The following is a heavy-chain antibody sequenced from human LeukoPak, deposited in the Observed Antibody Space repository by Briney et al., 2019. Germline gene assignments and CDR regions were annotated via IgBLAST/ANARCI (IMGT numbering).Heavy chain of an antibody. CDR2: IIPILGIA. V-gene: IGHV1-69*04. Sequence: SVKVSCKASGCTFSSYAINWVRQAPGQGLEWVGRIIPILGIANYAQKFQGRVTITTDKSTSTAYMELSSLRSEVTVVYSCAWEDTAMVIHYWGQGTLVTVSS. CDR3: AWEDTAMVIHY. CDR1: GCTFSSYA. D-gene: IGHD5-18*01. J-gene: IGHJ4*02.